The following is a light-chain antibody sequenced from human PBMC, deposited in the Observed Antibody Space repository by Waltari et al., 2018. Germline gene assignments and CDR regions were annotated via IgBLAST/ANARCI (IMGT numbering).Light chain of an antibody. CDR3: MQALQTPPWT. CDR2: LGS. CDR1: PSLLYVNGYSY. V-gene: IGKV2-28*01. J-gene: IGKJ1*01. Sequence: DIVLTQSPPSLPVTPGEPASISCRSNPSLLYVNGYSYLDWYLQKPGQSPQLLIYLGSNRASGVPDRFSGSGSGTFFTLKISRVEAEDVGVYYCMQALQTPPWTFGQGTKVEVK.